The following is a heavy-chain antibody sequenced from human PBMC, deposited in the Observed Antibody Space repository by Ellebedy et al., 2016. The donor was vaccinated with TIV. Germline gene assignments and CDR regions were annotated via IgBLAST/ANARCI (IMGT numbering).Heavy chain of an antibody. CDR3: AREKAVDYYGMDV. Sequence: SETLSLTCTVSGGSISSYYWSWIRQPPGKGLEWIGYIYYSGSTNYNPSLKSRVTISVDTSKNQFSLKLSSVTAADTAVYYCAREKAVDYYGMDVWGQGTTVTVSS. CDR1: GGSISSYY. V-gene: IGHV4-59*01. CDR2: IYYSGST. J-gene: IGHJ6*02.